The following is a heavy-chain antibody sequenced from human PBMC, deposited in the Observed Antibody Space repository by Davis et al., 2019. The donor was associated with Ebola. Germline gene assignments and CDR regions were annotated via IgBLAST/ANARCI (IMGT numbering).Heavy chain of an antibody. CDR3: AKDGVVVAATFDY. CDR1: GFTFSSYA. V-gene: IGHV3-23*01. D-gene: IGHD2-15*01. Sequence: GESLKIFCAASGFTFSSYAMSWVRQAPGKGLEWVSAISGSGGSTYYADSVKGRFTISRDNSKNTLYLQMNSLRAEDTAVYYCAKDGVVVAATFDYWGQGTLVTVSS. J-gene: IGHJ4*02. CDR2: ISGSGGST.